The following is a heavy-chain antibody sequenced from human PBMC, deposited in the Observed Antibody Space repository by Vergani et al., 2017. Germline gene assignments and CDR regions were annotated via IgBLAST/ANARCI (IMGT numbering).Heavy chain of an antibody. CDR2: VNPEGTNT. Sequence: EVQLVESGGGLVQPGGSLRLSCAASGFTFSRHWMHWVRQAPGKGLVWVSRVNPEGTNTRYADSVKGRFIISRDDSKNTLYLQMSSLRVEDTAIYYCAELYGDDGYSPFWGQGTLVTVSS. V-gene: IGHV3-74*01. J-gene: IGHJ4*02. CDR3: AELYGDDGYSPF. D-gene: IGHD5-18*01. CDR1: GFTFSRHW.